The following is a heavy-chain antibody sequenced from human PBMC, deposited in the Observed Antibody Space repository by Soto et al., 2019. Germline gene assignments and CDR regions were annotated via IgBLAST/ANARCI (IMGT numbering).Heavy chain of an antibody. CDR3: ARRPYGDYEDYYYYYYMDV. D-gene: IGHD4-17*01. V-gene: IGHV4-39*01. CDR1: GGSISSSSYY. CDR2: IYYSGST. Sequence: QLQLQESGPGLVKPSETLSLTCTVSGGSISSSSYYWGWIRQPPGKGLEWIGSIYYSGSTYYNPSRKSRVTISVDTSKNQLSLKLSSVTAADTAVYYCARRPYGDYEDYYYYYYMDVWGKGTTVTVSS. J-gene: IGHJ6*03.